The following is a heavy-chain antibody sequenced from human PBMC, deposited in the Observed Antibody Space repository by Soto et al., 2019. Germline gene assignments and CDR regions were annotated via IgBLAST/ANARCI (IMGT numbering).Heavy chain of an antibody. D-gene: IGHD3-9*01. CDR2: FFIGGNT. CDR3: TRESYDSLTGYALDY. CDR1: GSSITSSTYY. J-gene: IGHJ4*02. V-gene: IGHV4-39*07. Sequence: SETLSLTCTISGSSITSSTYYWASMRQPPGKGLEWIASFFIGGNTYYNPSLKSRVTISVDTSKNQLSLKLSSVTAADTAVYYCTRESYDSLTGYALDYWGQGTRVT.